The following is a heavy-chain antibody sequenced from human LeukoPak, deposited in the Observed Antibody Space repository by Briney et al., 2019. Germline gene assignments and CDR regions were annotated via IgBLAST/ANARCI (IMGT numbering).Heavy chain of an antibody. CDR2: IWYDGSNK. CDR3: ARSWVAAAGTDY. CDR1: GFTFSSYG. Sequence: RGSLRLSCAASGFTFSSYGMHWVRQAPGKGLEWVAVIWYDGSNKYYADSVKGRFTISRDNSKNTLYLQMNSLRAEDTAVYYCARSWVAAAGTDYWGQGTLVTVSS. J-gene: IGHJ4*02. D-gene: IGHD6-13*01. V-gene: IGHV3-33*01.